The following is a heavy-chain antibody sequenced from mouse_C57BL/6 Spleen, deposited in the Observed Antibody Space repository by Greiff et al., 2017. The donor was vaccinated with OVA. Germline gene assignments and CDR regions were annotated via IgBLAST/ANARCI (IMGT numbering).Heavy chain of an antibody. CDR1: GYTFPSYW. J-gene: IGHJ3*01. V-gene: IGHV1-74*01. CDR3: AIDSSYTTWFAY. CDR2: LHPSDSAT. Sequence: QVQLQQPGAELVKPGASVQVSCKASGYTFPSYWMHWVKQRPGQGLEWIGRLHPSDSATNYNQKFKGKATLTVDKSSSTAYMQLSSLTSEDAAVDYGAIDSSYTTWFAYWGQGTLGTVAA. D-gene: IGHD1-1*01.